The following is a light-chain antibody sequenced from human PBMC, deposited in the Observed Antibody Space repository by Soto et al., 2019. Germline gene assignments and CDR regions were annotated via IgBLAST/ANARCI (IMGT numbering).Light chain of an antibody. J-gene: IGLJ2*01. V-gene: IGLV2-14*01. CDR1: SSDIGGYDY. CDR2: DVN. CDR3: TSYASSSTHVD. Sequence: QSALTQPASVSGSPGQSITLSCTGTSSDIGGYDYVSWYQRYPGKAPKLIIYDVNNRPSGVSNRFSGSKSGNTASLTISGLQPEDEADYYCTSYASSSTHVDFGGGTKLTVL.